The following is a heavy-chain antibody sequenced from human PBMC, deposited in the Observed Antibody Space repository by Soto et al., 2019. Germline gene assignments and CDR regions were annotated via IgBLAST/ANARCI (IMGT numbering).Heavy chain of an antibody. Sequence: AASGFTLIIYSMNWVRQAPGKGLEWISYISTTSSTIYYTDSVEGRFTISRDDAKNSLYLQMNSLRDEDTAVYYCARDLDYYGSGSPDPFDIWRQGTMVTVSS. CDR1: GFTLIIYS. CDR2: ISTTSSTI. D-gene: IGHD3-10*01. CDR3: ARDLDYYGSGSPDPFDI. J-gene: IGHJ3*02. V-gene: IGHV3-48*02.